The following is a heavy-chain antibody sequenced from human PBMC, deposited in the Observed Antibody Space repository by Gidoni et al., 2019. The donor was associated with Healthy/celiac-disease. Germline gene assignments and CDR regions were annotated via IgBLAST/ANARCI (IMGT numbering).Heavy chain of an antibody. D-gene: IGHD2-15*01. CDR2: TRNKANSYTK. Sequence: EVQLVEPGVGLVQPGGSLRLSCSASGFTFSDHYRDWVRQAPGKGLEWVGRTRNKANSYTKEYAASVKGRFTISRDDSKNSLYLQMNSLKTEDTAVYYCAREPPVGVVNYFDYWGQGTLVTVSS. V-gene: IGHV3-72*01. CDR1: GFTFSDHY. CDR3: AREPPVGVVNYFDY. J-gene: IGHJ4*02.